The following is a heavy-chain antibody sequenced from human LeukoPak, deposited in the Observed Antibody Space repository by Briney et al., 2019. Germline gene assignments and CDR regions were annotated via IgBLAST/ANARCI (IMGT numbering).Heavy chain of an antibody. Sequence: ASVKVSCTASGGTFSSYAISWVRQAPGQGLEWMGGIIPIFGTANYAQKFQGRVTITTDESTSTAYMELSSLRSEDTAVYYCATTIAVAGNVAFDIWGQGTMVTVSS. CDR2: IIPIFGTA. D-gene: IGHD6-19*01. V-gene: IGHV1-69*05. CDR1: GGTFSSYA. CDR3: ATTIAVAGNVAFDI. J-gene: IGHJ3*02.